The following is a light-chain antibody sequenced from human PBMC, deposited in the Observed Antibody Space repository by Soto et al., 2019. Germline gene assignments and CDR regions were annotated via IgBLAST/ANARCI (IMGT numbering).Light chain of an antibody. CDR2: AAS. CDR3: QKYYTTPET. CDR1: QGISSY. V-gene: IGKV1-8*01. J-gene: IGKJ1*01. Sequence: AIRMTKSPSSLSASTGDRVTITCRASQGISSYLAWYQQKPGKAPKLLIYAASTLQSGVPSRFSGSGSGTDFTLTISCLQSEDVATYYCQKYYTTPETFGQGTKVEIK.